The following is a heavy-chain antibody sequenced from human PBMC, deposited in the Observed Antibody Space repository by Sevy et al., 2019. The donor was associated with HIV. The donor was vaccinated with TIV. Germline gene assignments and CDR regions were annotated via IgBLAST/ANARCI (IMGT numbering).Heavy chain of an antibody. V-gene: IGHV3-23*01. J-gene: IGHJ4*02. CDR1: GFTFSSYA. CDR2: ISGSGGST. Sequence: GGSLRLSCAASGFTFSSYAMSWVRQAPGKGLEWVSAISGSGGSTYYADSVKGRFTISRDNSKNTLYLQMNSLRAEDTAVYYCAEGPPGRFLGREGYFDYWGQGTLVTVSS. D-gene: IGHD3-3*01. CDR3: AEGPPGRFLGREGYFDY.